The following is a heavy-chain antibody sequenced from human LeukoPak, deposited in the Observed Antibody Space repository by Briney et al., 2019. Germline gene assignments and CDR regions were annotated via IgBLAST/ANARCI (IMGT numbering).Heavy chain of an antibody. D-gene: IGHD4-23*01. V-gene: IGHV3-21*01. CDR1: GFTFSSYS. Sequence: GGSLRLSCAASGFTFSSYSMNWVRQAPGKGLEWVSSITSSSSYIYYADSVKGRFTISRDNARNSLYLQMNSLRAEDTALYYCARDGDTVLTRGYYYYMDVWGKGTTVTVSS. J-gene: IGHJ6*03. CDR3: ARDGDTVLTRGYYYYMDV. CDR2: ITSSSSYI.